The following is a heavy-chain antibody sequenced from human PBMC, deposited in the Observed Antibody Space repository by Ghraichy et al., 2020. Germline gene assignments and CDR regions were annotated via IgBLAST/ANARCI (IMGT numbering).Heavy chain of an antibody. CDR1: GGTFSSYA. CDR2: IIPIFGTA. V-gene: IGHV1-69*13. Sequence: SVKVSCKASGGTFSSYAISWVRQAPGQGLEWMGGIIPIFGTANYAQKFQGRVTITADESTSTAYMELSSLRSEDTAVYYCARGGLSSGYYYYYGMDVWGQGTTVTVSS. J-gene: IGHJ6*02. D-gene: IGHD3-22*01. CDR3: ARGGLSSGYYYYYGMDV.